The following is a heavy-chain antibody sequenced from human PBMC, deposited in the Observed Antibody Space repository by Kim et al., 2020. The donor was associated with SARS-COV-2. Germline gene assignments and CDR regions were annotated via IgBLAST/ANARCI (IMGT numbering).Heavy chain of an antibody. D-gene: IGHD3-16*02. CDR3: ARVPRSVHWFDP. J-gene: IGHJ5*02. Sequence: KYSQKVQGRVTITRDTSASTAYMELSSLRSEDTAVYYCARVPRSVHWFDPWGQGTLVTVSS. V-gene: IGHV1-3*01.